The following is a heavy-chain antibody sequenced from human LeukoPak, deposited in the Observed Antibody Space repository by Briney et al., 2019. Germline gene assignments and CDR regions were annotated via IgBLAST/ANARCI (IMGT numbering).Heavy chain of an antibody. CDR1: GGSISSTTYY. D-gene: IGHD5-12*01. CDR2: IYYSGSP. V-gene: IGHV4-39*01. J-gene: IGHJ3*01. Sequence: SETLSLTCTVSGGSISSTTYYWGWIRQPPGKGLEYIGCIYYSGSPDYNPSLKSRLTISVDRSKNQFSLQLSSVTAADTAVYYCARGIVATVWGQGTMVTVSS. CDR3: ARGIVATV.